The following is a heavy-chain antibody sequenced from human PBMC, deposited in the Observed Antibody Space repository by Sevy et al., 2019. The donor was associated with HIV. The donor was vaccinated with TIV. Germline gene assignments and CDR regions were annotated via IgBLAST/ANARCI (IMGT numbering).Heavy chain of an antibody. D-gene: IGHD7-27*01. CDR1: GGSISSXX. Sequence: SETLSLTCTVSGGSISSXXXXXXXXXAXKGXXXXXXIYTSGSTNYNPSLKSRVTMSVDTSKNQFSLKLSSVTAADTAVYYCARERPPRSWGSPDAFDIWGQGTMVTVSS. J-gene: IGHJ3*02. V-gene: IGHV4-4*07. CDR3: ARERPPRSWGSPDAFDI. CDR2: IYTSGST.